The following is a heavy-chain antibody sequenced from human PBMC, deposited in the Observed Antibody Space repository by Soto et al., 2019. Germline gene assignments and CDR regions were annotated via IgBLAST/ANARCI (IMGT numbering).Heavy chain of an antibody. CDR3: ARDYGDYFLFTLHY. CDR1: GYTFTSYG. J-gene: IGHJ4*02. V-gene: IGHV1-18*01. Sequence: QVQLVQSGAEVKKPGASVKVSCKASGYTFTSYGISWVRQAPGQGLEWMGWISANNGNTNYAQKLQGRVTMTTATSTSTAYMELRSLRSDDTAVYSCARDYGDYFLFTLHYWGQGTLVTVSS. D-gene: IGHD4-17*01. CDR2: ISANNGNT.